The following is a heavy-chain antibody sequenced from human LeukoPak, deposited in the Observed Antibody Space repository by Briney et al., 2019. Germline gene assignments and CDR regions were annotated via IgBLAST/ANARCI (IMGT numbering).Heavy chain of an antibody. D-gene: IGHD3-22*01. Sequence: AESLQRSCKGSGYSFTSYWSGWVRQMPGKGLEWMGIIYPGDSDTRYSPSFQGQVTISADKSISTAYLQWSSLKASDTAMYYCARIPGGNDSEFDTCGPGTLVTVSS. CDR3: ARIPGGNDSEFDT. V-gene: IGHV5-51*01. CDR2: IYPGDSDT. J-gene: IGHJ5*02. CDR1: GYSFTSYW.